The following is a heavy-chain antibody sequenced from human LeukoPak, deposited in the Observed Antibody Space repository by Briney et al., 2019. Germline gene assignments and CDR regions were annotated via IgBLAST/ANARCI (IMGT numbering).Heavy chain of an antibody. CDR3: GKGPGYSVYDNLPHH. V-gene: IGHV3-30*18. CDR1: GFRFSSYG. J-gene: IGHJ5*02. D-gene: IGHD5/OR15-5a*01. CDR2: KSDDGIKI. Sequence: PGRSLRLSCAASGFRFSSYGMHWVRRAPGKGLEWVAVKSDDGIKIYYGDSVKGRFTISRDNSKNTLNLQMDSLRADDTAVYYCGKGPGYSVYDNLPHHWGQGTLVTVSS.